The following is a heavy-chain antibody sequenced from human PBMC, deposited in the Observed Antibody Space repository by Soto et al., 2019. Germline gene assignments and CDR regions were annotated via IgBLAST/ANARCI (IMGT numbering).Heavy chain of an antibody. CDR2: ISDDGSNK. D-gene: IGHD7-27*01. Sequence: QVQLVESGGGVVQPGRSLRLSCAASGFAFSRYGMHWVRQAPGKGLEWVAVISDDGSNKYYGDSVKGRFTISRDNSKNTLYLQMNSLRAEDTAVYYFAKPYDWGLLDYWGQGTLITVS. J-gene: IGHJ4*02. V-gene: IGHV3-30*18. CDR1: GFAFSRYG. CDR3: AKPYDWGLLDY.